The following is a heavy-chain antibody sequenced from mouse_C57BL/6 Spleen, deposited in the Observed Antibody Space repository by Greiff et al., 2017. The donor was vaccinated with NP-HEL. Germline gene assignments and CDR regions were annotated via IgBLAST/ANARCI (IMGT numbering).Heavy chain of an antibody. Sequence: EVQLQQSGPELVKPGASVKIPCKASGYTFTDYNMDWVKQSHGKSLEWIGDINPNNGGTIYNQKFKGKATLTVDKSSSTAYMELRSLTSEDTAVYYCARSYSWYFDVWGTGTTVTVSS. CDR2: INPNNGGT. CDR3: ARSYSWYFDV. J-gene: IGHJ1*03. V-gene: IGHV1-18*01. CDR1: GYTFTDYN. D-gene: IGHD2-10*01.